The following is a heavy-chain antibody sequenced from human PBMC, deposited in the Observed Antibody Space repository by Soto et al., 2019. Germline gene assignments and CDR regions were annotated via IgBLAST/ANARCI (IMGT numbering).Heavy chain of an antibody. V-gene: IGHV3-30*18. CDR3: GKEHGDTLGVVAV. CDR2: ISYDGTNK. Sequence: QVQLVESGGGVVQPGRSLRLSCAASGFTFSSYGMHWVRQAPGKGVEWVAVISYDGTNKYYADSVKGRFTISRDNSKNTLYLQMNTLRPEDTAVYYCGKEHGDTLGVVAVWGQGTTVTVCS. D-gene: IGHD4-17*01. J-gene: IGHJ6*02. CDR1: GFTFSSYG.